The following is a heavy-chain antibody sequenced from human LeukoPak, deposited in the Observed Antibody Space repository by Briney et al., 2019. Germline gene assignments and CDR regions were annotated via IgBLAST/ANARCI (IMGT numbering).Heavy chain of an antibody. CDR3: AKETPTIVGAPFDY. V-gene: IGHV3-74*01. J-gene: IGHJ4*02. D-gene: IGHD1-26*01. CDR1: GFTFNNYW. CDR2: INSDGSST. Sequence: GGSLRLSCAASGFTFNNYWMHWVRQAPGKGLVWVSRINSDGSSTSYADSVKGRFTISRDNAKNTLYLQMNTLRAEDTAVYYCAKETPTIVGAPFDYWGQGTLVTVSS.